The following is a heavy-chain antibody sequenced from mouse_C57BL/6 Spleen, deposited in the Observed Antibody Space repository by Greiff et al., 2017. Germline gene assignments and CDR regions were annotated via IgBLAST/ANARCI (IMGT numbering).Heavy chain of an antibody. J-gene: IGHJ1*03. V-gene: IGHV1-78*01. CDR3: GRRYYGSSCWYFDV. CDR2: IYPRDGST. D-gene: IGHD1-1*01. Sequence: QVQLQQSDAELVKPGASVKISCKVSGYTFTDHTIHWMKQRPEQGLEWIGYIYPRDGSTKYNEKFKGKATLTADTSSSTAYLQLNSLTSADSAVYFCGRRYYGSSCWYFDVWGTGTTVTVSS. CDR1: GYTFTDHT.